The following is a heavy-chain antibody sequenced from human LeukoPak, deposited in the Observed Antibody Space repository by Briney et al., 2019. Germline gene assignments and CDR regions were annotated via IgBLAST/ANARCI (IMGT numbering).Heavy chain of an antibody. CDR1: GFSLDHYC. Sequence: GGSLPLSCLASGFSLDHYCMSWVHPAPGRGLNGVYGFNRFGGNQGHAASVQGRFNLSSDNAKDSLYLQANSLRAEDTAVYYCASVLAVAGYYYDYYMDVWGKGTTVTVSS. J-gene: IGHJ6*03. CDR2: FNRFGGNQ. D-gene: IGHD6-19*01. CDR3: ASVLAVAGYYYDYYMDV. V-gene: IGHV3-20*04.